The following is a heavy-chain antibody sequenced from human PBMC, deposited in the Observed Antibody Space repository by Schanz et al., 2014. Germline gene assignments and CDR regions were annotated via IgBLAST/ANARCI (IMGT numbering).Heavy chain of an antibody. V-gene: IGHV3-9*01. CDR2: IPWNGAAI. CDR1: TFTFDHYA. D-gene: IGHD2-2*01. J-gene: IGHJ6*03. Sequence: EVQLLESGGGLVQPGGSLRLSCSASTFTFDHYAMHWVRQAPGKGLEWVSNIPWNGAAIGYAGSVRGRFTISRDSAKNSLYLQMNSLRPEAASFYSCATGSRSGSRCMHVWGKGTPVSVSS. CDR3: ATGSRSGSRCMHV.